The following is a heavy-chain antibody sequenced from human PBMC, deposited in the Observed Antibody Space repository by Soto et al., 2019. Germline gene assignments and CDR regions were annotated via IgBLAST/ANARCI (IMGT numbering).Heavy chain of an antibody. CDR3: ARHGDRAMVTIDY. V-gene: IGHV4-39*01. Sequence: SDTLSLTCTVSGAYISSSSYYWDWIRQPPGKGLEWIGSIYYSQCTYYNPSLKGRVTISVDTSKNQFALDLSSVTASDTAVYYCARHGDRAMVTIDYWGQGTLVTVS. CDR2: IYYSQCT. CDR1: GAYISSSSYY. J-gene: IGHJ4*02. D-gene: IGHD5-18*01.